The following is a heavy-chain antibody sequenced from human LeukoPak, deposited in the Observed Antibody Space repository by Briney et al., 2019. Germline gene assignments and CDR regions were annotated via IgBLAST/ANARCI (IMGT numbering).Heavy chain of an antibody. D-gene: IGHD3-10*01. Sequence: GGSLRLSCAASGFTFSSYSMNWVRQAPGKGLEWVSSISSSSSYIYYADSVKGRFTISRDNAKNSLYLQMNSLRAEDTAVYYCAKGRPITMVRGVLFDYWGQGTLVTVSS. V-gene: IGHV3-21*04. CDR1: GFTFSSYS. J-gene: IGHJ4*02. CDR3: AKGRPITMVRGVLFDY. CDR2: ISSSSSYI.